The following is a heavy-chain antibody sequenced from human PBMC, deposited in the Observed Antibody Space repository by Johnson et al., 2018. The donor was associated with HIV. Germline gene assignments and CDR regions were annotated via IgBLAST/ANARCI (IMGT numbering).Heavy chain of an antibody. Sequence: QEQLVESGGGLVQPGGSLRLSCAASGFTVSSNYMSWVRQAPGKGLEWVAFISYDGSNKYYADSVKGRFTISRDNSKNTLHLKMNSLRAEDTAVYYCASLSGGAFDIWGQGTMVTVSS. CDR3: ASLSGGAFDI. V-gene: IGHV3-30-3*01. J-gene: IGHJ3*02. CDR1: GFTVSSNY. CDR2: ISYDGSNK. D-gene: IGHD2/OR15-2a*01.